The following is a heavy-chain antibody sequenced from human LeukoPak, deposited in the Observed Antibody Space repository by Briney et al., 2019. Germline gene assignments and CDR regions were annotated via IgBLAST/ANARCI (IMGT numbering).Heavy chain of an antibody. D-gene: IGHD3-22*01. CDR2: ISYDGSNK. J-gene: IGHJ4*02. Sequence: GGSLRLSCAASGFTFSSYAMHWVRQAPGKGLGWVAVISYDGSNKYYADSVKGRFTISRDNSKNTLYLQMNSLRAEDTAVYYCARAAYDSSGYYYDYWGQGTLVTVSS. CDR1: GFTFSSYA. V-gene: IGHV3-30-3*01. CDR3: ARAAYDSSGYYYDY.